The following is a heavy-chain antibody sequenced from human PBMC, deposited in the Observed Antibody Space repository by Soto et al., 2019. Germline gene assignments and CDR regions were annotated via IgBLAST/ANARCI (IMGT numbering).Heavy chain of an antibody. CDR2: INAGNGNT. Sequence: ASVKVSCKASGYTFTSYAMHWVRQAPGQRLEWMGWINAGNGNTKYSQEFQGRVTITRDTSASTAYMELSSLRSEDTAVYYCASDQDVVVPAARYGMDVWGQGTTVTVSS. V-gene: IGHV1-3*01. CDR3: ASDQDVVVPAARYGMDV. J-gene: IGHJ6*02. CDR1: GYTFTSYA. D-gene: IGHD2-2*01.